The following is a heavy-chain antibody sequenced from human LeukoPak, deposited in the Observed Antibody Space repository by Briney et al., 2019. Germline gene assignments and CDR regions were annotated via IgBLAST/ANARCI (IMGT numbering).Heavy chain of an antibody. V-gene: IGHV3-23*01. Sequence: GGSLRLSCAASGFTFADYAMDWVRQAPGKGLEWVSAISGTSGSTYYADSVKGRFTISRDNSKNTLYLQMNSLRAEDTAVYYCAKDPGIAAAGPFYYFNYWGQGTLVTVSS. CDR1: GFTFADYA. D-gene: IGHD6-13*01. CDR2: ISGTSGST. J-gene: IGHJ4*02. CDR3: AKDPGIAAAGPFYYFNY.